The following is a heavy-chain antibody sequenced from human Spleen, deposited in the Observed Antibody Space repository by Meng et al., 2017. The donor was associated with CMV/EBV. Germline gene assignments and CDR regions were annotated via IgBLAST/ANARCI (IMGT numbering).Heavy chain of an antibody. V-gene: IGHV4-30-4*08. CDR3: ARVFGRDYPDS. CDR2: IYYRGST. CDR1: GGSISSGDYY. D-gene: IGHD3-16*01. J-gene: IGHJ4*02. Sequence: QVQPQESGPELLNPSQALSLTCAVSGGSISSGDYYWSWIRQPPGKGLEWIGNIYYRGSTYYNPSLKSRLTISVDTSKNQFSLELSSVTAADTAVYYCARVFGRDYPDSWGRGTLVTVSS.